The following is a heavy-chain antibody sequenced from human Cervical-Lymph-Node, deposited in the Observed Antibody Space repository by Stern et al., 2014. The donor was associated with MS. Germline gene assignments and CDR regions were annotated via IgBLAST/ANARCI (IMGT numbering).Heavy chain of an antibody. CDR3: TRDRGIMGTTTGDY. V-gene: IGHV1-18*01. CDR2: ISVYNGNI. CDR1: GFTFSNYG. D-gene: IGHD1-26*01. Sequence: QVQLMQSGAEVKKPGASVKVSCKASGFTFSNYGLSWVRQAPGQGLEWMGWISVYNGNIDFAQKFKGRLPMTTDTSTRTVYIELRSLRSDDTAVYYCTRDRGIMGTTTGDYWGQGTLVSVSS. J-gene: IGHJ4*02.